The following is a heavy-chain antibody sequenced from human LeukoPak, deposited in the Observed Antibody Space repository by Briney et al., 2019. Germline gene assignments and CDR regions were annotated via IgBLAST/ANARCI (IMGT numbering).Heavy chain of an antibody. Sequence: GASVKVSCKASGYTFTGHYIHWVRQAPGQGLEWMGWIKPKNAATNYGQRFQGRVTMTRDTSTGTVYMELNTLRSDDTAVYYCARTLYISAAPGGFDYWGQGTLVTVSS. D-gene: IGHD6-13*01. CDR2: IKPKNAAT. V-gene: IGHV1-2*02. J-gene: IGHJ4*02. CDR1: GYTFTGHY. CDR3: ARTLYISAAPGGFDY.